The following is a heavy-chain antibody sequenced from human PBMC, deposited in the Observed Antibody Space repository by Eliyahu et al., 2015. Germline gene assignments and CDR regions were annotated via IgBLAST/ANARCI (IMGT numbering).Heavy chain of an antibody. CDR1: GFTFGNFA. Sequence: EVQVVESGGGLVEAGRSXXLXXXTSGFTFGNFAISWFRQAPGKGLEWVGFIRSKTFGGTTEYATSVKGRFTISRDDSKTVAYLQMNSLKIEDTAVYYCTRYGGSPDYWGQGTLVTVSS. CDR2: IRSKTFGGTT. CDR3: TRYGGSPDY. V-gene: IGHV3-49*03. J-gene: IGHJ4*02. D-gene: IGHD6-6*01.